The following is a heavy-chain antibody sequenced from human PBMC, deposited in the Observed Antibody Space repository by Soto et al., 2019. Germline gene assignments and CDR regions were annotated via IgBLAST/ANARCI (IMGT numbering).Heavy chain of an antibody. CDR1: GFTFSNYA. CDR2: IWYDGTNQ. CDR3: ARVQGAGNFYNIAS. D-gene: IGHD2-15*01. V-gene: IGHV3-33*01. Sequence: QVQLVESGGGVVQPGRSLRLSCAASGFTFSNYAMYWVRQAPGKGLEWVSAIWYDGTNQYYTDSVKGRFTISRDNSKNTLYLQMNSLRAEDTGFYYRARVQGAGNFYNIASWGQGTLVTVSS. J-gene: IGHJ4*02.